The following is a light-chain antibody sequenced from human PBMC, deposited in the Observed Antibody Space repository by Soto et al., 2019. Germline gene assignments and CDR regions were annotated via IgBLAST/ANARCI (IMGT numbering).Light chain of an antibody. V-gene: IGLV2-23*02. CDR3: CSYARSNYV. Sequence: QSALTQPASVSGSPGQSITISCTGTSSDVGNYNLVSWYQHHPGKAPKLIIYEVSKRPSGVSNRFSGSKSGDTASLTISGLQAEDEADYYCCSYARSNYVFGTGTKVTVL. CDR2: EVS. J-gene: IGLJ1*01. CDR1: SSDVGNYNL.